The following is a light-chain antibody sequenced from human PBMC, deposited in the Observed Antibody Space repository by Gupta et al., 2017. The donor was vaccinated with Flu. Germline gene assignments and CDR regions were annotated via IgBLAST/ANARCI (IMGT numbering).Light chain of an antibody. J-gene: IGLJ2*01. V-gene: IGLV3-1*01. CDR1: KFGDKY. CDR2: EDK. Sequence: SPGQTATITCSGDKFGDKYVCWYQQKPGQSPVVVIYEDKRRPSGIPERFSGSNSGNTATLTISGTQAIDEADYYCQAWDSNTVIFGGGTKLTVL. CDR3: QAWDSNTVI.